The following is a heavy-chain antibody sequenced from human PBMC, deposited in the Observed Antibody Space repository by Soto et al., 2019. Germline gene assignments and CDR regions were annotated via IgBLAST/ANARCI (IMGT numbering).Heavy chain of an antibody. J-gene: IGHJ5*02. CDR3: ARLVGPTSSDNWFDP. D-gene: IGHD1-26*01. V-gene: IGHV1-18*01. Sequence: QVKLVRSGAEVKKPGASVKVSCKASGYTFFSYGITWVRQAPGQGLEWMGWVSGYNGHTNYAQKFQGRVTMTRDISTTTAYMELRNLRSDDTAVYYCARLVGPTSSDNWFDPWGQGTLVTVSS. CDR1: GYTFFSYG. CDR2: VSGYNGHT.